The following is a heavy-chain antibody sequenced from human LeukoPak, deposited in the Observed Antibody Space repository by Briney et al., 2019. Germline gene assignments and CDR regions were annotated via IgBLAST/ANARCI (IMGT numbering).Heavy chain of an antibody. Sequence: PSETLSLTCTVSGGSISSYYWSWIRQPPGKGLEWIGYIYYSGSTNYNPSLKSRVTISVDTSKNQFSLKLSSVTAVDTAVYYCARGYYYDSSGYFYFDYWGQGTLVTVSS. CDR3: ARGYYYDSSGYFYFDY. CDR2: IYYSGST. V-gene: IGHV4-59*08. D-gene: IGHD3-22*01. CDR1: GGSISSYY. J-gene: IGHJ4*02.